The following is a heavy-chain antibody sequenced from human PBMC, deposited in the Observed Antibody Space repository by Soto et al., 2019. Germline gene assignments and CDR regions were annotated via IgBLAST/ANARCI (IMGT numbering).Heavy chain of an antibody. CDR3: ARDLCYYDSSGDFDY. Sequence: PGGSLRLSCAASGFTFSDYYMSWIRQAPGKGLEWVSYISSSDSIVSYADSVKGRFTVSSDNAKNSLYLQMNSRRAEDTAVYFCARDLCYYDSSGDFDYWGQGTLVTVSS. CDR2: ISSSDSIV. V-gene: IGHV3-11*01. J-gene: IGHJ4*02. D-gene: IGHD3-22*01. CDR1: GFTFSDYY.